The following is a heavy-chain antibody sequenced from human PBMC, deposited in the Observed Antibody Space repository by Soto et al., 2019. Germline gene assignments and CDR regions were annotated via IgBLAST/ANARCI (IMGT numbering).Heavy chain of an antibody. V-gene: IGHV4-34*01. D-gene: IGHD1-26*01. CDR3: ARRYGGNFDY. J-gene: IGHJ4*02. CDR2: IHPSGDT. CDR1: SGSFSTYY. Sequence: PSETLSLTCAVDSGSFSTYYCSWTRQPPGKGLEWIGEIHPSGDTDYNPSLSNRVTISLDTSKNQFSLKLTSVTAADTAVYYCARRYGGNFDYWGQGTLVTVSS.